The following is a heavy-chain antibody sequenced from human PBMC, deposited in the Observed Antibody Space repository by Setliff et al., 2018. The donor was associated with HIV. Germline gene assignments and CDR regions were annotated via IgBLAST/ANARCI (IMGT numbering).Heavy chain of an antibody. CDR2: MNPNSGNT. D-gene: IGHD2-2*01. J-gene: IGHJ3*02. CDR1: GYTFTSHD. Sequence: ASVKVSCKASGYTFTSHDINWVRQATGQGLEWMGWMNPNSGNTGYAQKFQGRVTMTRNTSISTACMELSSLRSEDTAVYYCASQQDIPPAIVPFDIWGQGTMVTVSS. V-gene: IGHV1-8*02. CDR3: ASQQDIPPAIVPFDI.